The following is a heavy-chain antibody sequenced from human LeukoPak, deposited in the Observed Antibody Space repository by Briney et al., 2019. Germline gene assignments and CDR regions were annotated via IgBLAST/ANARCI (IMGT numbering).Heavy chain of an antibody. CDR3: ARSVTVFGVVRVSWFDP. V-gene: IGHV1-8*02. CDR1: GYTFTGYY. CDR2: MNPNSGNT. D-gene: IGHD3-3*01. J-gene: IGHJ5*02. Sequence: GASVKVSCKASGYTFTGYYMHWVRQAPGQGLEWMGWMNPNSGNTGYAQKFQGRVTMTRTTSMSTAYMELNSLRSEDTAVYYCARSVTVFGVVRVSWFDPWGQGTLVTVSS.